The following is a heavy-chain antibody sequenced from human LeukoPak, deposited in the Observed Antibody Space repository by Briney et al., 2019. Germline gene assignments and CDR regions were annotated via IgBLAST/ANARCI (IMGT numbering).Heavy chain of an antibody. CDR2: IKQDESEK. J-gene: IGHJ5*01. CDR3: ARPYSISWELDS. D-gene: IGHD6-13*01. Sequence: GGSLRLSCAASGFTFSSYGMHWVRQAPGKGLEWVATIKQDESEKYYVDSVKGRFTISRDNAKNSLYLQMNSLRAEDTAVYYCARPYSISWELDSWGQGTLVTVSS. V-gene: IGHV3-7*01. CDR1: GFTFSSYG.